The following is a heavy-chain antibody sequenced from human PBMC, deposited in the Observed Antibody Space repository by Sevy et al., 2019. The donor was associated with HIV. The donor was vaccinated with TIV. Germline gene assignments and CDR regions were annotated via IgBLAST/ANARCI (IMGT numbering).Heavy chain of an antibody. J-gene: IGHJ4*02. D-gene: IGHD2-15*01. CDR3: ARRTLGNLGDFDY. CDR1: GYSINSGYY. Sequence: SETLSLTCAVSGYSINSGYYWGWIRQPPGKGLEWIGSIYHSGSTYYNPSLKSRVTISVDTSKNQFSLKLGSVTAADTAVYYCARRTLGNLGDFDYWGQGTLVTVSS. V-gene: IGHV4-38-2*01. CDR2: IYHSGST.